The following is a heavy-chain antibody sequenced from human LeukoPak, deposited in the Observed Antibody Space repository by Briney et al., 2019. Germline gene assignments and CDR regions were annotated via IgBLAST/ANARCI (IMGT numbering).Heavy chain of an antibody. V-gene: IGHV1-3*01. J-gene: IGHJ4*02. D-gene: IGHD2-2*02. CDR3: ARGSVVPAAILGY. CDR2: INAGNGNT. CDR1: GYTFTSYA. Sequence: ASVTVSCKASGYTFTSYAMHWVRQAPGQRLEWMGWINAGNGNTKYSQKFQGRVTITRDTSASTAYMELSSLRSEDTAVYYCARGSVVPAAILGYWGQGTLVTASS.